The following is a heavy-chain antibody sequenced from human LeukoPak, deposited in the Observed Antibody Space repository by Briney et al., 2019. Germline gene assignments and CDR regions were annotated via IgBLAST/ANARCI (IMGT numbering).Heavy chain of an antibody. CDR1: GFTFRKHW. CDR3: ARDYTGGWNDY. J-gene: IGHJ4*02. V-gene: IGHV3-7*01. CDR2: IKEDGSEK. Sequence: GESLRLSCAADGFTFRKHWMSWVRQAMGKGLECVAKIKEDGSEKHYVDSVKGRFTISRDNTENSLYLQMNSLRAEDTAVYYCARDYTGGWNDYWGQGTLVIVSS. D-gene: IGHD7-27*01.